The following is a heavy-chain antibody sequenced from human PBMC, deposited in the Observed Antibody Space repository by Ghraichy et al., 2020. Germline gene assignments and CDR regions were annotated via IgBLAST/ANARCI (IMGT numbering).Heavy chain of an antibody. V-gene: IGHV3-11*01. J-gene: IGHJ3*01. CDR3: VRDVLDWGLADIAAAGDDAFDV. D-gene: IGHD6-13*01. Sequence: GGSLRLSCAASGFTFSDHYMSWIRQAPGKGLEWTSHISSNGGTIYYADSVKGRFTISRDNAKKLLYLQMNSLRVEDTAVYYCVRDVLDWGLADIAAAGDDAFDVWGRGTTVIFSA. CDR2: ISSNGGTI. CDR1: GFTFSDHY.